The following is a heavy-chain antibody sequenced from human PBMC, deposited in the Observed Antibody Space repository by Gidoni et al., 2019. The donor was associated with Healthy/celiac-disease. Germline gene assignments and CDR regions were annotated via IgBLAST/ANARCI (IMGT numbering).Heavy chain of an antibody. CDR3: ARRTYYYDSSGYYFTTDAFDI. D-gene: IGHD3-22*01. CDR2: IIPIFGTA. Sequence: QVQLVQSGAEVKKPGASVKVSGKASGGTFSSYAISWVRQAPGQGLEWMGGIIPIFGTANYAQKSQGRVTITADESTSTVYMELSSLRSEDTAVYYCARRTYYYDSSGYYFTTDAFDIWGQGTMVTVSS. CDR1: GGTFSSYA. V-gene: IGHV1-69*01. J-gene: IGHJ3*02.